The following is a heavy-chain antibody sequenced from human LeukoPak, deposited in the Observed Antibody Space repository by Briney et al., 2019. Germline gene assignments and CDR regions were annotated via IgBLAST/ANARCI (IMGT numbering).Heavy chain of an antibody. J-gene: IGHJ5*02. CDR1: GGSFIGYY. CDR3: ARGRYCSGGSCSFDP. D-gene: IGHD2-15*01. Sequence: SETLSLTCAVYGGSFIGYYWSWIRQPPGKGLEWIGEINHSGSTNYNPSLKSRVTISVDTSKNQFSLKLSSVTAADTAVYYCARGRYCSGGSCSFDPWGQGTLVTVSS. V-gene: IGHV4-34*01. CDR2: INHSGST.